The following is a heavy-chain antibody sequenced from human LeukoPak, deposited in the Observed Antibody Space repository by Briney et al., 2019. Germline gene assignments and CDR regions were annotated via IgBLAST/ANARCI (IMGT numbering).Heavy chain of an antibody. Sequence: ASVNVSCKASGYTFTSYDINWVRQATGQGLEWMGWMNPNSGNTGYAQKFQGRVTITADESTSTAYMELSSLRSEDTAVYYCASPYGDKDYYYYGMDVWGQGTTVTVSS. CDR2: MNPNSGNT. V-gene: IGHV1-8*01. J-gene: IGHJ6*02. D-gene: IGHD4-17*01. CDR1: GYTFTSYD. CDR3: ASPYGDKDYYYYGMDV.